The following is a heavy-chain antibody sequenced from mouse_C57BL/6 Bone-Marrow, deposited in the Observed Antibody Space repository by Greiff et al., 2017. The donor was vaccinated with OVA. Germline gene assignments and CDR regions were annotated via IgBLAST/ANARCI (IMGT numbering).Heavy chain of an antibody. V-gene: IGHV1-50*01. CDR2: IDPSDSYT. CDR1: GYTFTSYW. Sequence: QVQLQQPGAELVKPGASVKLSCKASGYTFTSYWMQWVKQRPGQGLEWIGEIDPSDSYTNYNQKFKGKATLTVDTSSSTAYMQLSSLTSEDSAVYYCAKKTDDYAMDYWGQGTSVTVSS. CDR3: AKKTDDYAMDY. J-gene: IGHJ4*01.